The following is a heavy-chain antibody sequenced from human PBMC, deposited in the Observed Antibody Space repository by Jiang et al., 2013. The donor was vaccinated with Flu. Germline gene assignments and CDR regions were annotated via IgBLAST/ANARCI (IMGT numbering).Heavy chain of an antibody. CDR3: AKGPGAVTNWDYYYYGMDA. CDR1: GFTFSSYG. Sequence: GRSLRLSCAASGFTFSSYGMHWVRQAPGKGLEWVAVISYDGSNKYYADSVKGRFTISRDNSKNTLYLQMNSLRAEDTAVYYCAKGPGAVTNWDYYYYGMDAWGQGTTVTVSS. V-gene: IGHV3-30*18. D-gene: IGHD4-17*01. CDR2: ISYDGSNK. J-gene: IGHJ6*02.